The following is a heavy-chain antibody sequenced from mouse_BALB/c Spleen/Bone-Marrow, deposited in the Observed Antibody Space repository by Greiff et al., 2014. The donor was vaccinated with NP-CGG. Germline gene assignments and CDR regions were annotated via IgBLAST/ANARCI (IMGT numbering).Heavy chain of an antibody. CDR3: VRHEVMITFAY. CDR2: IRSKSNNYAT. D-gene: IGHD2-4*01. Sequence: EVKLEESGGGLVQPKGSLKLSCAASGFTFNTYAMNWVRQAPGKGLEWVARIRSKSNNYATYYADSVKDRFTISRDDSQSMLYLQMNNLKTEDTAMYYCVRHEVMITFAYWGQGTLVTVSA. V-gene: IGHV10-1*02. J-gene: IGHJ3*01. CDR1: GFTFNTYA.